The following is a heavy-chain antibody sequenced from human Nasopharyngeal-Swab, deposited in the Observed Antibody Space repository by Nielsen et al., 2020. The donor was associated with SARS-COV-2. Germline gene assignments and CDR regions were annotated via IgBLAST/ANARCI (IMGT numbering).Heavy chain of an antibody. J-gene: IGHJ6*03. V-gene: IGHV4-61*02. CDR2: IDTSGST. CDR1: GGSISSGSYH. CDR3: AREVSTGTTGGGTNYFCYYYMDV. D-gene: IGHD1-1*01. Sequence: SETLSLTCTVSGGSISSGSYHWSRKGQPAGKGREWVGRIDTSGSTNYNPALKSRVTISVDTSNNQFSLKLSSVTAADTAVYYCAREVSTGTTGGGTNYFCYYYMDVWGQGTPVTVSS.